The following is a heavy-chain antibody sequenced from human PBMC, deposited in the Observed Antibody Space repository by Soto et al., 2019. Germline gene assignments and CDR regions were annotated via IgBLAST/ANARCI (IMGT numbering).Heavy chain of an antibody. D-gene: IGHD5-18*01. CDR3: ATGQLGYSYGFGNGMDV. J-gene: IGHJ6*02. CDR2: IGPIFGTA. V-gene: IGHV1-69*12. Sequence: QVQLVQSGAEVKKPGSSVTVSCKASGGTFSSYAISWVRQAPGQGLEWMGGIGPIFGTANYAQKFQGRVTITADESTRTGYMGLRSPRSEDTAVKYCATGQLGYSYGFGNGMDVWGQGTKVTVPS. CDR1: GGTFSSYA.